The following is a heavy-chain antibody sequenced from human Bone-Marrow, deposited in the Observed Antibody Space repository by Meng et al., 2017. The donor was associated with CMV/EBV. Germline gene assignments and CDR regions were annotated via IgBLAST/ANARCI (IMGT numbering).Heavy chain of an antibody. CDR2: IIPIFGTA. Sequence: SVKVSCKASGGTFSSYAISWVRQAPGQGLEWMGGIIPIFGTANYAQKCQGRVTITTDESTSTAYMELSSLRSEDTAVYYCARDELGSIAAAGYYYYGMAVWGQGNTVNVYS. D-gene: IGHD6-13*01. V-gene: IGHV1-69*05. CDR1: GGTFSSYA. CDR3: ARDELGSIAAAGYYYYGMAV. J-gene: IGHJ6*02.